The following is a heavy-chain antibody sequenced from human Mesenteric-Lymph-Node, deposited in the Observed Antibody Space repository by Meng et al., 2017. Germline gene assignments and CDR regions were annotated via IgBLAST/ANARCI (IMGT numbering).Heavy chain of an antibody. CDR1: GYTFTSYY. D-gene: IGHD2-15*01. Sequence: ASVKVSCKASGYTFTSYYMHWVRQAPGQGLEWMGIINPSGGSTSYAQKFQGRVTMTRDTSTSTVYMGLSSLRSEDTAVYYCARDSVGEGYCSGGSCYSGWFDPWGQGTLVTVSS. V-gene: IGHV1-46*01. J-gene: IGHJ5*02. CDR3: ARDSVGEGYCSGGSCYSGWFDP. CDR2: INPSGGST.